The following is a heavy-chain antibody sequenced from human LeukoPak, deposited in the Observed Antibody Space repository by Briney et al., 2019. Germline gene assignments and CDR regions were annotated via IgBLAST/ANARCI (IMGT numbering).Heavy chain of an antibody. CDR2: LDHEDGET. V-gene: IGHV1-24*01. Sequence: ASVKVSCKVSGYTLTELSMHWVRQAPGKGLEWMGGLDHEDGETIYAQKFQGRVTMTEDKSTDTAYMELSSLRSEDTAVYYCATDYPHFTMVRGVINYWGQGTLVTVSS. J-gene: IGHJ4*02. CDR1: GYTLTELS. D-gene: IGHD3-10*01. CDR3: ATDYPHFTMVRGVINY.